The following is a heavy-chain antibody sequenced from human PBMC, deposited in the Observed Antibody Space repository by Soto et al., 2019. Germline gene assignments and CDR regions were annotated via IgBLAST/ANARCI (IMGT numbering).Heavy chain of an antibody. CDR3: AREDYDIYNGGRRYWFDP. V-gene: IGHV1-46*01. D-gene: IGHD3-9*01. J-gene: IGHJ5*02. Sequence: QVQLVQSGAEVKKPGASVKVSCKASGYTFTSYYMHWERQAPGQGLEWMGIINPSGGSTSYAQKFQGRVTLTRDTSTSTVYIGRSSLRAEATAVYYGAREDYDIYNGGRRYWFDPWGQGTLVTVSS. CDR2: INPSGGST. CDR1: GYTFTSYY.